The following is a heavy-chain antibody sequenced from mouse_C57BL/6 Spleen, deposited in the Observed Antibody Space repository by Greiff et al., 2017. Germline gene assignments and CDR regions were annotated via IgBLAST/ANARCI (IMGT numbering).Heavy chain of an antibody. CDR3: ARALYDGPFAY. V-gene: IGHV3-6*01. J-gene: IGHJ3*01. D-gene: IGHD2-3*01. CDR2: ISYDGSN. CDR1: GYSITSGYY. Sequence: VQLKQSGPGLVKPSQSLSLTCSVTGYSITSGYYWNWIRQFPGNKLEWMGYISYDGSNNYNPSLKNRISITRDTSKNQFFLKLKSVTTEDTATYYWARALYDGPFAYWGQGTLVTVSA.